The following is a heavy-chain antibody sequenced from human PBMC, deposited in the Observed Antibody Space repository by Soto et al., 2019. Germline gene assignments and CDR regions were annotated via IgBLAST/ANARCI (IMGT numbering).Heavy chain of an antibody. D-gene: IGHD2-21*02. CDR2: INHSGST. CDR3: ARDLWGYCGTDCYPLDV. J-gene: IGHJ6*02. V-gene: IGHV4-34*01. CDR1: GGSFSCYY. Sequence: PSETLSLTCAVYGGSFSCYYWSWIRQPPGKGLEWIGEINHSGSTVYNPSFKSRVTISVDTSKNQFSLKLNSVTAADTAVYYCARDLWGYCGTDCYPLDVWGQGTTVTVSS.